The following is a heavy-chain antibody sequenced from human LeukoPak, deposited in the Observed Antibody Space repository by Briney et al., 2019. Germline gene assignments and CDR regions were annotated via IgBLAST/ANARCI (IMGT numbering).Heavy chain of an antibody. CDR3: ARRGIVVVPAAIRHYYYYYMDV. CDR2: IYPGDSDT. J-gene: IGHJ6*03. Sequence: GESLKISCKGSGYSFTSYWIGWVRQMPGKGLEWMGIIYPGDSDTRYSPSFQGQVTISADKSISTAYLQWSSLKASDTTMYYCARRGIVVVPAAIRHYYYYYMDVWGKGTTVTVSS. V-gene: IGHV5-51*01. CDR1: GYSFTSYW. D-gene: IGHD2-2*01.